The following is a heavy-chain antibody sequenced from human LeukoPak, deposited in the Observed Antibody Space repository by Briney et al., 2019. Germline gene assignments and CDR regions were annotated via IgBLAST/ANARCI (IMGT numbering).Heavy chain of an antibody. D-gene: IGHD3-9*01. CDR1: GGSISSYY. Sequence: PSETLSLTCTVSGGSISSYYWSWIRQPPGKGLEWIGEINHSGSTNYNPSLKSRVTISVDTSKNQFSLKLSSVTAADTAVYYCARSSRRYFDWLAYYYYGMDVWGQGTTVTVSS. CDR3: ARSSRRYFDWLAYYYYGMDV. CDR2: INHSGST. J-gene: IGHJ6*02. V-gene: IGHV4-34*01.